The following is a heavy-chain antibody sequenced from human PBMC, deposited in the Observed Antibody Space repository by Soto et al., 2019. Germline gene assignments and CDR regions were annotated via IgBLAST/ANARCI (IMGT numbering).Heavy chain of an antibody. D-gene: IGHD6-19*01. Sequence: SVKVSCKASGGTFSSYTISWVRQAPGQGLEWMGRIIPILGIANYAQKFQGRVTITADKSTSTAYMELSSLRSEDTAVYYCARELRHSSGWPDYWGQGTLVTVSS. CDR1: GGTFSSYT. CDR3: ARELRHSSGWPDY. J-gene: IGHJ4*02. CDR2: IIPILGIA. V-gene: IGHV1-69*04.